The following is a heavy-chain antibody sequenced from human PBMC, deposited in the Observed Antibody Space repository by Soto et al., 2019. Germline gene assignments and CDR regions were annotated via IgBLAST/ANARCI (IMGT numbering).Heavy chain of an antibody. J-gene: IGHJ4*02. CDR2: VYYSGST. V-gene: IGHV4-39*01. D-gene: IGHD4-4*01. Sequence: QLQLQESGPGLVKPSETLSLTCTVSGGSIITTTYYWGWLRQPPGKGLEWIGRVYYSGSTYYNPALKSRVTISVDTSMNQFSLMLSSVTAADTAVYFCARAPTDYSHDYWGLGNLVTVSS. CDR3: ARAPTDYSHDY. CDR1: GGSIITTTYY.